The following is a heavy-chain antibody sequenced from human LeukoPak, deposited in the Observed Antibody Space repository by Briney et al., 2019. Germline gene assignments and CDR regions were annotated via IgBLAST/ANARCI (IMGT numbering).Heavy chain of an antibody. V-gene: IGHV1-2*02. J-gene: IGHJ6*03. Sequence: ASVKVSCKASGYTFTGYYMHWVRQAPGQGLEWMGWINPNSGGTNYAQKFQGRVTITTDESTSTAYMELSSLRSEDTAVYYCASEPKYNWNDGYYMDVWGKGTTVTVSS. CDR3: ASEPKYNWNDGYYMDV. CDR2: INPNSGGT. D-gene: IGHD1-20*01. CDR1: GYTFTGYY.